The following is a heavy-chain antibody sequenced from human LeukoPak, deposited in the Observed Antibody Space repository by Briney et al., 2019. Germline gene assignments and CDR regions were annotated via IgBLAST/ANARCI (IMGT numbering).Heavy chain of an antibody. CDR3: ARGEESSSSWYPEVYNWFDP. Sequence: PSETLSLTCTVSGGSISSYYWSWIRQPPGKGLEWIGYIYYSGSTNYNPSLKSRVTISVDTSKNQFSLKLSSVTAADTAVYYCARGEESSSSWYPEVYNWFDPWDQGTLVTVSS. J-gene: IGHJ5*02. CDR2: IYYSGST. CDR1: GGSISSYY. D-gene: IGHD6-13*01. V-gene: IGHV4-59*08.